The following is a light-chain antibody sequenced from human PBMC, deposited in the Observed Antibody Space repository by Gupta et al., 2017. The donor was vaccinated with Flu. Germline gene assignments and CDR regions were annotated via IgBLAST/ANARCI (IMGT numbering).Light chain of an antibody. CDR2: GAS. CDR3: QQYGTSRT. Sequence: PGTLSLSPGERAALSCRASQSVSSSYLDWYQQRPGQAPRLLIYGASSRANGTPDRFSGSGSGTDFTLTSSRREPEDFAVYYWQQYGTSRTFGQGTKLEIK. CDR1: QSVSSSY. J-gene: IGKJ2*01. V-gene: IGKV3-20*01.